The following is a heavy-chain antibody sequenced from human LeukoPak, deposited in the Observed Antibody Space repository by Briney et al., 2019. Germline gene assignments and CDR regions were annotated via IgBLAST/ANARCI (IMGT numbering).Heavy chain of an antibody. CDR1: GGSISSYY. D-gene: IGHD3-10*01. CDR2: IYYSGST. J-gene: IGHJ4*02. CDR3: ARHTDYYGSGSYAYFDY. Sequence: SETLSLTCTVSGGSISSYYWSWIRQPPGKGLEWIGYIYYSGSTNYNPSLKSRVTISVDTSKNQFSLKLSSVTPADTAVYYCARHTDYYGSGSYAYFDYWGQGTLVTVSS. V-gene: IGHV4-59*08.